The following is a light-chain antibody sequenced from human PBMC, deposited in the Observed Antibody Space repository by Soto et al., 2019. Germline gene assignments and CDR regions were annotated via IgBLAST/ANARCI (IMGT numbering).Light chain of an antibody. CDR2: KDS. V-gene: IGLV3-27*01. CDR1: VLAKKY. J-gene: IGLJ1*01. CDR3: YSAADNRAV. Sequence: SYQLTQASSVSVSRGQTSRITCSGDVLAKKYARWFQQKPGQAPVLVIYKDSERPSGIPERFSGSSSGTTVTLTISGAQVEDEADYYCYSAADNRAVFGTGTKVTVL.